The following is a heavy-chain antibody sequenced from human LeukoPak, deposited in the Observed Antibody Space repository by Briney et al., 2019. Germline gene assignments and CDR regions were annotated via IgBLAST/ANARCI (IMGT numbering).Heavy chain of an antibody. V-gene: IGHV1-8*01. CDR2: MNPNSGNT. Sequence: ASVKVSCKASGYTFTSYDINWVRQATGQGLEWMGWMNPNSGNTGYAQKFQGRVTMTRNTSISTAYMGLSSLRSEDTAVYYCARGRRIAAAGEQDFDYWGQGTLVTVSS. CDR1: GYTFTSYD. J-gene: IGHJ4*02. D-gene: IGHD6-13*01. CDR3: ARGRRIAAAGEQDFDY.